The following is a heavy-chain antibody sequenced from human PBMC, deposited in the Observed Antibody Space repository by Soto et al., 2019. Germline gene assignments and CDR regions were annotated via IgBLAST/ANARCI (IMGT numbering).Heavy chain of an antibody. V-gene: IGHV4-39*01. Sequence: PSETLSLTCTVSGGSIGSSSYYWGWIRQPPGKGLEWIGSIYYSGSTYYNPSLKSRVTISVDTSKNQFSLKLSSVTAADKAVYYWARHGSSSDPFDYWGQGTLVTVSS. CDR1: GGSIGSSSYY. J-gene: IGHJ4*02. D-gene: IGHD6-6*01. CDR2: IYYSGST. CDR3: ARHGSSSDPFDY.